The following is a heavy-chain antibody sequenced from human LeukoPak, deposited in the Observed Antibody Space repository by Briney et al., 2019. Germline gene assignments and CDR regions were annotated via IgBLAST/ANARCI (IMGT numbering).Heavy chain of an antibody. CDR1: GFTFSSYW. CDR2: INSDGLST. J-gene: IGHJ1*01. CDR3: ATFYGDYASSAGR. Sequence: GGSLRLSCAASGFTFSSYWMHWVRQGPEKGPVWVSRINSDGLSTSYADSVKGRFTISRDNAKNTVYLQMNSLRAEDTAVYYCATFYGDYASSAGRWGQGILLTVSS. D-gene: IGHD4-17*01. V-gene: IGHV3-74*01.